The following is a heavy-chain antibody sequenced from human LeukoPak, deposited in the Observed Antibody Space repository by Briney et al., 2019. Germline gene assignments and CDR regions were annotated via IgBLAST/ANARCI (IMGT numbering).Heavy chain of an antibody. V-gene: IGHV4-59*08. J-gene: IGHJ5*02. CDR2: IYHSGST. CDR3: ARINCSGSSCYSAQGANWFDP. D-gene: IGHD2-15*01. CDR1: GDSISTYY. Sequence: SETLSLTCTVSGDSISTYYWSWIRQPPGKGLEWIGYIYHSGSTNYNPSLKSRVTISVDTSKNQFSLKLSSVTAADTALYYCARINCSGSSCYSAQGANWFDPWGQGTLVTVSS.